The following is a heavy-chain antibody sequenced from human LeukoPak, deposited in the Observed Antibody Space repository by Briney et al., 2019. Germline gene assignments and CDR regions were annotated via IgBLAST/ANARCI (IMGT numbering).Heavy chain of an antibody. D-gene: IGHD6-13*01. Sequence: GGSLRLSCAASGFTFSSYAMHWVRQAPGKGLEWVAVISYDESNKYYADSVKGRFTISRDNSKDTLYLQMNSLRAEDTAVYYCARSPSSWNEFDYWGQGTLVTVSS. CDR3: ARSPSSWNEFDY. CDR2: ISYDESNK. V-gene: IGHV3-30-3*01. CDR1: GFTFSSYA. J-gene: IGHJ4*02.